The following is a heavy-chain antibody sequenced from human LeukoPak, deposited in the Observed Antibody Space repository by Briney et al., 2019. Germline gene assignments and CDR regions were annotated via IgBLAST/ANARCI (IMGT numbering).Heavy chain of an antibody. CDR3: ARQYPRSSWYFDY. CDR1: GFTFSSYS. D-gene: IGHD6-13*01. J-gene: IGHJ4*02. V-gene: IGHV3-21*04. CDR2: ISSSSSYI. Sequence: GGSLRLSCAASGFTFSSYSMNWVRQAPGKGLEWVSSISSSSSYIYYADSVKGRFTISRDNAKNSLYLQMNSLRAEDTAMFYCARQYPRSSWYFDYWGQGTLVTVSS.